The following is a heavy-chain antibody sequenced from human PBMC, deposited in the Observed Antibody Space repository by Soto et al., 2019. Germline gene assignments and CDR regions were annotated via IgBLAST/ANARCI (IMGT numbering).Heavy chain of an antibody. CDR3: ARGGQALRFLEWPDSFFDY. CDR2: IIPILGTA. V-gene: IGHV1-69*10. CDR1: GGTFSSYA. D-gene: IGHD3-3*01. Sequence: ASVKVSCKASGGTFSSYAISWVRQAPGQGLEWMGGIIPILGTANYAQKFQGRVTITADKSTSTAYMELSSLRSEDTAVYYCARGGQALRFLEWPDSFFDYWGQGTLVTVSS. J-gene: IGHJ4*02.